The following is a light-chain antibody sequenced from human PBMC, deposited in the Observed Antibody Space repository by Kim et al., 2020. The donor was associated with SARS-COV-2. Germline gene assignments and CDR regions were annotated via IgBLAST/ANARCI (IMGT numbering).Light chain of an antibody. Sequence: NTVTISCTRSSGSIASFYVQWYQQRPGSSPTTVIYEDNQRPSGVPDRFSGSIDSSSNSASLTISGLQTEDEADYYCQSYDSSNRWVFGGGTKLTVL. V-gene: IGLV6-57*01. CDR2: EDN. CDR3: QSYDSSNRWV. J-gene: IGLJ3*02. CDR1: SGSIASFY.